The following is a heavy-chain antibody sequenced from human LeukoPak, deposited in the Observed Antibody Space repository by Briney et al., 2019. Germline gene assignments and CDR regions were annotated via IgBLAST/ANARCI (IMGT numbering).Heavy chain of an antibody. Sequence: SETLSLTCTVSGGSISSYYWSWIRQPPGKGLEWIGYIYYSGSTNYNPSLKSRVTISVDTSKNQFSLKLSSVTAADTAVYYCASRVTVVTPGDAFDIWGQGTMVTVSS. CDR1: GGSISSYY. CDR3: ASRVTVVTPGDAFDI. J-gene: IGHJ3*02. D-gene: IGHD4-23*01. V-gene: IGHV4-59*08. CDR2: IYYSGST.